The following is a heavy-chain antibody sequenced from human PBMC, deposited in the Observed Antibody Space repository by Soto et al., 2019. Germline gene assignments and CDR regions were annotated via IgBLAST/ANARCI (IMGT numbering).Heavy chain of an antibody. V-gene: IGHV3-33*01. Sequence: QVQLVESGGGVVQPGRSLRLSCAASGFTFSSYGMQWVRRAPGKGLEWVTVIWHDGSNQYYADSVKGRFTISRDNSNNILDLQLNSLRAEDTAVYYCARERGQIDYWGQGIQVTVSS. CDR1: GFTFSSYG. CDR2: IWHDGSNQ. J-gene: IGHJ4*02. CDR3: ARERGQIDY.